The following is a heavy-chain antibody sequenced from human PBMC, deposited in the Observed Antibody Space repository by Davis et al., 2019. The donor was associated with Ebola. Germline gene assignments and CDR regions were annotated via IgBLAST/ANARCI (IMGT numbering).Heavy chain of an antibody. CDR1: GFTFSSYG. CDR2: IWYDESYR. V-gene: IGHV3-33*01. D-gene: IGHD1-26*01. CDR3: ARETGYYGSDYFDY. J-gene: IGHJ4*02. Sequence: GESLKISCAASGFTFSSYGMHWVRQAPGKGLEWVAVIWYDESYRYYAESVKGRFTISRDNSKDTLYLQMRSLRSDDTAVYYCARETGYYGSDYFDYWGQGTLVTVSS.